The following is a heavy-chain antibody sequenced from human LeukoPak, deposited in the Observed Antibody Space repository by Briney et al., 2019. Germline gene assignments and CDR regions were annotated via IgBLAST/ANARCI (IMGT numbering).Heavy chain of an antibody. V-gene: IGHV4-61*05. CDR1: GGSISTSSFY. D-gene: IGHD6-13*01. J-gene: IGHJ5*02. CDR2: IYYSGST. Sequence: SETLSLTCTVSGGSISTSSFYWGWIRQPPGKGLEWIGYIYYSGSTNYNPSLKSRVTISVDTSKNQFSLKLSSVTAADTAVYYCARGGSSWYIGWFDPWGQGTLVTVSS. CDR3: ARGGSSWYIGWFDP.